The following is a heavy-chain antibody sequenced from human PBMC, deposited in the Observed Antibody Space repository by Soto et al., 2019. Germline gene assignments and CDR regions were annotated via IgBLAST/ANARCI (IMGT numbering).Heavy chain of an antibody. CDR3: ARLSSDYGHYYFDY. J-gene: IGHJ4*02. CDR2: IYYSGST. CDR1: GGSISSSSYY. V-gene: IGHV4-39*01. Sequence: SETLSLTCTVSGGSISSSSYYWGWIRQPPGKGLEWIASIYYSGSTYYNPSLKSRVTISVDTSKNQFSLKLNSVTAADTAVYYCARLSSDYGHYYFDYSGQGTLVTVSS. D-gene: IGHD4-17*01.